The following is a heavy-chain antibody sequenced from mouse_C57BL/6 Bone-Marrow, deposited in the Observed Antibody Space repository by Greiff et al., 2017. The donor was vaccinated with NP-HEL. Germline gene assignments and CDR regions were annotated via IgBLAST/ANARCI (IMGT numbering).Heavy chain of an antibody. D-gene: IGHD2-5*01. CDR2: IYPRDGST. CDR1: GYTFTSYD. J-gene: IGHJ3*01. V-gene: IGHV1-85*01. CDR3: ARRHYSNFPAWFAY. Sequence: QVQLKQSGPELVKPGASVKLSCKASGYTFTSYDINWVKQRPGQGLEWIGWIYPRDGSTKYNEKFKGKATLTVDTSSSTAYMELHSLTSEDSAVYFCARRHYSNFPAWFAYWGQGTLVTVSA.